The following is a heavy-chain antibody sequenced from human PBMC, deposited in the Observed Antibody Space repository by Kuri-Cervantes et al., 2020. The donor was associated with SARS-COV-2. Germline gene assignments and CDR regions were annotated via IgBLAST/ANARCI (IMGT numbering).Heavy chain of an antibody. Sequence: GESLKISCAASGFTFSDYYMSWIRQAPGKGLEWVSCISSSGSTIYYADSVKGRFTISRDNAKNSLYLQMNSLRAEDTAVYYCARTGLPGWYYYYGMDAWGQGTTVTVSS. D-gene: IGHD2-15*01. J-gene: IGHJ6*02. CDR2: ISSSGSTI. CDR3: ARTGLPGWYYYYGMDA. CDR1: GFTFSDYY. V-gene: IGHV3-11*01.